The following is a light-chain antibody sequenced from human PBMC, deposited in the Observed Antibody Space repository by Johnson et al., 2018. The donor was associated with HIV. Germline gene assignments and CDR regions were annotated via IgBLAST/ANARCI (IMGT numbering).Light chain of an antibody. CDR3: GTWDSSLSAGYV. CDR2: ENT. Sequence: QSVLTQPPSVSAAPGQKVTISCSGSSSNIGDNFVSWYQQLPGRAPKLLIYENTKRPSGIPDRFSGSKSGTSATLGITGLQTGDEADYYCGTWDSSLSAGYVFGTGTKVTVL. V-gene: IGLV1-51*01. J-gene: IGLJ1*01. CDR1: SSNIGDNF.